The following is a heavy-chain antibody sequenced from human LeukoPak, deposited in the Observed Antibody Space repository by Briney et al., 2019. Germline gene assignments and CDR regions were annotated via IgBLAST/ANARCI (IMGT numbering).Heavy chain of an antibody. CDR2: IYHSGST. V-gene: IGHV4-30-2*01. D-gene: IGHD4-23*01. CDR1: GGSISSGGYY. CDR3: ARAGGNAFAFDI. J-gene: IGHJ3*02. Sequence: PSQTLSLTCTVSGGSISSGGYYWSWIRQHPGKGLEWIGYIYHSGSTYYNPSLKSRVTISVDRSKNQFSLKLSSVTAADTAVYYCARAGGNAFAFDIWGQGTMVTVSS.